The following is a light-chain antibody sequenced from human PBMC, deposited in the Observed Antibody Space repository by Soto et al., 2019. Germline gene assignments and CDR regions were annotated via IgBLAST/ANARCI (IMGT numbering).Light chain of an antibody. V-gene: IGKV1-5*01. CDR3: QQYNSYST. Sequence: DIQITQSPSSLSASVLDRFTITCRASQSISSWLAWYQQKPGKAPKLLIYDASSLESGVPSRFSGSGSGTEFTLTISSLQPDDFATYYCQQYNSYSTFGQGTKVDI. J-gene: IGKJ1*01. CDR2: DAS. CDR1: QSISSW.